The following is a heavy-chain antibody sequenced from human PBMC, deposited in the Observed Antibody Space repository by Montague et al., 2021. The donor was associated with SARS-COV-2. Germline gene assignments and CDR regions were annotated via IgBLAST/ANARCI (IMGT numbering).Heavy chain of an antibody. CDR2: ISDSGST. D-gene: IGHD2-15*01. CDR1: GGSISSFY. J-gene: IGHJ4*02. Sequence: SETLSLTCTVPGGSISSFYWSWFRQPPGKGLEWIEYISDSGSTNYNPSLTSRVTMSVDTSKNQFSLKVNSVTAADTAVYYCARHYSATLPAVYWGQGTLVTVSS. CDR3: ARHYSATLPAVY. V-gene: IGHV4-59*08.